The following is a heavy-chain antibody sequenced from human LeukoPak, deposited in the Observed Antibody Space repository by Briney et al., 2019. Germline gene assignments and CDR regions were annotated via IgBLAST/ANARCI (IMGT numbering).Heavy chain of an antibody. V-gene: IGHV4-38-2*01. CDR2: IYHTGSA. CDR3: ARSSLSKIDY. CDR1: GYSFTSGHY. D-gene: IGHD6-6*01. J-gene: IGHJ4*02. Sequence: SETLSLTCSVSGYSFTSGHYWGWIRQPPGKGLEWIANIYHTGSAHYNPSLKSRVTISVDTSKNQFSLKLSSVTAADTAVYYCARSSLSKIDYWGQGTLVTVSS.